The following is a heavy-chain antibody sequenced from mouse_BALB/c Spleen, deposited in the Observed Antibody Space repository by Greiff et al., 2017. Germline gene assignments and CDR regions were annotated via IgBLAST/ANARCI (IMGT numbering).Heavy chain of an antibody. CDR1: GFTFSNYW. CDR2: IRLKSNNYAT. Sequence: EVKLQESGGGLVQPGGSMKLSCVASGFTFSNYWMNWVRQSPEKGLEWVAEIRLKSNNYATHYAESVKGRFTISRDDSKSSVYLQMNNLRAEDTGIYYCTRAFSAGYFDVWGAGTTVTVSS. CDR3: TRAFSAGYFDV. V-gene: IGHV6-6*02. J-gene: IGHJ1*01.